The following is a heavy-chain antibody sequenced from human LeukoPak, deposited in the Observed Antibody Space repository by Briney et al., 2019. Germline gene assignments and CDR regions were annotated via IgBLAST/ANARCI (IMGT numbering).Heavy chain of an antibody. CDR1: DSSFTNYW. CDR2: IYPGDSDA. J-gene: IGHJ4*02. Sequence: GASLKISCKGSDSSFTNYWIGWVRQLPGKGLKWMGIIYPGDSDARYSPSFQGQVTISADKSISTAYLQWSSLKASDTAMYYCARRRDLYSGSYYPFDYWGQGTLVTVSS. D-gene: IGHD1-26*01. CDR3: ARRRDLYSGSYYPFDY. V-gene: IGHV5-51*01.